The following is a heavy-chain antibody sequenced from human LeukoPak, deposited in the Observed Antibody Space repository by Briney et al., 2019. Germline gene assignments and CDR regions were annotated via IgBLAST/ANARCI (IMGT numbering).Heavy chain of an antibody. CDR3: ARLDTAMMSRDY. D-gene: IGHD5-18*01. J-gene: IGHJ4*02. CDR1: GGTFSSYD. CDR2: IIPMFGTA. Sequence: GASVKASCKASGGTFSSYDISWVRQAPGQGLEWMGGIIPMFGTANYAQKFQGRVTISADKSTSTAYMELSSLRSEDTAVYYCARLDTAMMSRDYWGQGTLVTVSS. V-gene: IGHV1-69*06.